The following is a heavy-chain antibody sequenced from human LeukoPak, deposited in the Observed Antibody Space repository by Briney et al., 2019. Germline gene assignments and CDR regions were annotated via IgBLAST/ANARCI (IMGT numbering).Heavy chain of an antibody. J-gene: IGHJ4*02. CDR1: GFSFSTHA. Sequence: GGSLRLSCAASGFSFSTHAMHWVRQAPGKGLEWVAVILYDGSSQYYTDSVKGRFTTSRDNSRNTLYLQMNSLKVEDTAVYYCARDFRDYRDYVAYFDSWGQGTLVTVSS. D-gene: IGHD4-17*01. CDR2: ILYDGSSQ. V-gene: IGHV3-30-3*01. CDR3: ARDFRDYRDYVAYFDS.